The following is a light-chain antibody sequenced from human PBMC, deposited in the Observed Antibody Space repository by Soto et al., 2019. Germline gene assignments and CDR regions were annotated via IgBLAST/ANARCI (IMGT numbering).Light chain of an antibody. Sequence: QSVLTQPASVSGYPGQSIAISCTGSSSDVGIYNYVSWYQQHPGKVPKLIIYEVSNRPSGVSNRFSGSKSGNTASLTISGLQAEDEADYYCSSYTTSSTRVFGTGTKVTVL. J-gene: IGLJ1*01. V-gene: IGLV2-14*01. CDR3: SSYTTSSTRV. CDR2: EVS. CDR1: SSDVGIYNY.